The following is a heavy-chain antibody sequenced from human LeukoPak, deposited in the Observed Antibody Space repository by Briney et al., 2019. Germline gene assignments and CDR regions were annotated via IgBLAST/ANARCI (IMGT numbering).Heavy chain of an antibody. Sequence: GGSLRLSCAASGFTFSSYSMNWVRQAPGKGLEWVSSISSSSSYIYYADSVKGRFTISRDNAKNSLYLQMHNLRAEDTAVYFCAKVPDFGVGYFYYYMDVWGKGTTVTVSS. CDR2: ISSSSSYI. D-gene: IGHD3-3*01. V-gene: IGHV3-21*04. J-gene: IGHJ6*03. CDR1: GFTFSSYS. CDR3: AKVPDFGVGYFYYYMDV.